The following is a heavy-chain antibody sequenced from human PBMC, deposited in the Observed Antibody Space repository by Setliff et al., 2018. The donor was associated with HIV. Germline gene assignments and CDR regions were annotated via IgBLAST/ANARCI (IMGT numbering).Heavy chain of an antibody. J-gene: IGHJ3*02. Sequence: SETLSLTCSVSGDSISDTTYYWGWIRQPPGKGLEWIGRTYTSGSTNYNPSLKSRVTISVDTSKNQFSLKLSSVTAADTAVYYCARDPWFGELSDAFDIWGQGTMVTVSS. CDR1: GDSISDTTYY. CDR2: TYTSGST. CDR3: ARDPWFGELSDAFDI. V-gene: IGHV4-61*02. D-gene: IGHD3-10*01.